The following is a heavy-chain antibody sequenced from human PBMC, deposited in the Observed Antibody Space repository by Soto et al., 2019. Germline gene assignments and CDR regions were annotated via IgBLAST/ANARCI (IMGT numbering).Heavy chain of an antibody. CDR2: ISSSGSTI. Sequence: LGGSLRLSCAASGFTFSDYYMSWIRQAPGKGLEWVSYISSSGSTIYYADSVKGRFTISRDNAMNSLYLQMNSLRAEDTAVYYCARADTPYSSSHDAFDIWGQGTMVTVSS. J-gene: IGHJ3*02. CDR1: GFTFSDYY. D-gene: IGHD6-13*01. CDR3: ARADTPYSSSHDAFDI. V-gene: IGHV3-11*01.